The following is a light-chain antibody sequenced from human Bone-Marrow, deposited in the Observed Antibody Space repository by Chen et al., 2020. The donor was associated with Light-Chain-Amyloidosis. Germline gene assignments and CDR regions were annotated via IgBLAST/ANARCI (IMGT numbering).Light chain of an antibody. CDR2: DAS. Sequence: ETVLTQSPATLSLSPGERATLSCRDSQSVSSYLAWYQQKPGQAPRLLIYDASNRATGIPARFSGSGSGTDFTLASSSLEPEDFAVYYCQQRSDWPPKFGQGTKLEIK. J-gene: IGKJ1*01. CDR1: QSVSSY. V-gene: IGKV3-11*01. CDR3: QQRSDWPPK.